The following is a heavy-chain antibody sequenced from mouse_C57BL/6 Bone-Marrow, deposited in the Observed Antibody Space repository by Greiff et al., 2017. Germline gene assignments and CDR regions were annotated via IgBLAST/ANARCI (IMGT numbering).Heavy chain of an antibody. D-gene: IGHD4-1*01. J-gene: IGHJ2*01. V-gene: IGHV1-55*01. CDR1: GYTFTSYW. Sequence: VQLQQPGAELVKPGASVKMSCKASGYTFTSYWITWVKQRPGQGLEWIGDIYPTSGRTNYNEKFTSKAILTVDTSSNTAYMQLSSLTSEDSAVFYCARSGPLGRSFDYWGQGTTLTGSS. CDR2: IYPTSGRT. CDR3: ARSGPLGRSFDY.